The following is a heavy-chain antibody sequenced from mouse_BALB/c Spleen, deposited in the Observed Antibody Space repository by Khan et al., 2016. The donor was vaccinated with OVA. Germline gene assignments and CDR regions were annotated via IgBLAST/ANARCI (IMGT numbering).Heavy chain of an antibody. Sequence: EVKLLESGPGLVKPSQSLSLTCTVTGYSITSDYAWNLIRQLPGNTLELMAYISYSGSTNYNPSLKSRISITRDTSKNQFILQLNSVTTEDTATYCGARDGSRDSDAIDYWGQGTLVTVSA. CDR3: ARDGSRDSDAIDY. V-gene: IGHV3-2*02. CDR1: GYSITSDYA. CDR2: ISYSGST. D-gene: IGHD2-3*01. J-gene: IGHJ4*01.